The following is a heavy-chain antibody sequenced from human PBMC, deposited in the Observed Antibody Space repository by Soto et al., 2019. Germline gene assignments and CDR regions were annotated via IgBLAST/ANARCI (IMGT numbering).Heavy chain of an antibody. J-gene: IGHJ5*02. CDR3: AKDPGGYSTSSWPS. Sequence: GGSLRLSCAASGFTFSGYGMHWVRQAPGKGLEWVAVISYDGSNKYYADSVKGRFTISRDNSKNTLYLQMNSLRAEDTAVYYWAKDPGGYSTSSWPSWGKAPLVTVPS. CDR2: ISYDGSNK. D-gene: IGHD6-6*01. V-gene: IGHV3-30*18. CDR1: GFTFSGYG.